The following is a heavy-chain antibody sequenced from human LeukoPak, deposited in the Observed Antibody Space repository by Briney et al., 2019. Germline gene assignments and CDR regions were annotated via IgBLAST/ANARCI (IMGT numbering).Heavy chain of an antibody. J-gene: IGHJ4*02. CDR3: ARDRGSYSSFDY. Sequence: GGSLRLSCVVSGITFTNAWFNWVRQAPGKGLEWVANIKQDGSEKYYVDSVKGRFTISRDNAKNSLYLQMNSLRAEDTAVYFCARDRGSYSSFDYWGQGTLVTASS. D-gene: IGHD1-26*01. CDR1: GITFTNAW. V-gene: IGHV3-7*01. CDR2: IKQDGSEK.